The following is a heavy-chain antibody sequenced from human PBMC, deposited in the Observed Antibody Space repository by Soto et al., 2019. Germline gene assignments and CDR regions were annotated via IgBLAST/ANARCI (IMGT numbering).Heavy chain of an antibody. J-gene: IGHJ3*01. CDR3: AREASSIAGTTNDFDV. CDR1: GYTFTGYY. CDR2: ISPKTGGT. Sequence: GASVKVSCKASGYTFTGYYVHWVRQAPGQGPEWIGWISPKTGGTNLAQNFQGRVTMTRDTSFSTASMELSGLTSDDTAVYYCAREASSIAGTTNDFDVWGQGSMVTVS. V-gene: IGHV1-2*02. D-gene: IGHD1-1*01.